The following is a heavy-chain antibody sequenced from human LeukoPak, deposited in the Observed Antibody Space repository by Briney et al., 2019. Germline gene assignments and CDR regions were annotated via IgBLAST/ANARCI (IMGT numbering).Heavy chain of an antibody. CDR2: INHSGST. V-gene: IGHV4-34*01. Sequence: SETLSLTCAVYGGSFSGYYWSWIRQPPGKGLEWIGEINHSGSTNYNPSLKSRVTISVDTSKNQFSLKLSSVTAADTAVYYCARGSYDSSGYYPWYFDYRGQGTLVTVSS. CDR1: GGSFSGYY. J-gene: IGHJ4*02. CDR3: ARGSYDSSGYYPWYFDY. D-gene: IGHD3-22*01.